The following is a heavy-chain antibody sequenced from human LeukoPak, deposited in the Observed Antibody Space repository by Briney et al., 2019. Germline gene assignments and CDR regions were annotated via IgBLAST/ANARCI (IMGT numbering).Heavy chain of an antibody. D-gene: IGHD5-18*01. V-gene: IGHV4-39*01. Sequence: SETLSLTCTVSGGSISSSSYYWGWIRQPPGKGLEWIGSIYYSGSTYYNPSLKSRVTISVDTSKNQFSLKLSSVTAADTAVYYCARHASMRNTAMVRRPDYWGQGTLVTVSS. CDR1: GGSISSSSYY. CDR2: IYYSGST. J-gene: IGHJ4*02. CDR3: ARHASMRNTAMVRRPDY.